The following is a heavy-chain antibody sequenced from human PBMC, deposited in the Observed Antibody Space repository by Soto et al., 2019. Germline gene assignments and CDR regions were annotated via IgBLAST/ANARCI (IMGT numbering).Heavy chain of an antibody. Sequence: EVQLVESGGGLVQPGGSLRLSCAASGFTVSSNYMSWVRQAPGKGLEWVSVIYSGGSTYYADSVKGRFTISRDNSKNTLYLQMNSLRAEDTAVYYCARGVDISTGYAFLDYWGQGTLVTVSS. CDR3: ARGVDISTGYAFLDY. CDR1: GFTVSSNY. J-gene: IGHJ4*02. CDR2: IYSGGST. V-gene: IGHV3-66*01. D-gene: IGHD3-9*01.